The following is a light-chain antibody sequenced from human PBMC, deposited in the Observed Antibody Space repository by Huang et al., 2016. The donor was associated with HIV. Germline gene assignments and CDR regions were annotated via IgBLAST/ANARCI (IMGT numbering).Light chain of an antibody. V-gene: IGKV1-9*01. J-gene: IGKJ1*01. CDR2: AAS. Sequence: IQLTQSPSSLSASVGDRVTITCRASQGIGSYLAWYQEKPGKAPKPLIYAASTLQSGVPSRFSGSGSGTDFTLTISSLQPEDSATYYCQQLNSYPRTFGQGTKVEIK. CDR1: QGIGSY. CDR3: QQLNSYPRT.